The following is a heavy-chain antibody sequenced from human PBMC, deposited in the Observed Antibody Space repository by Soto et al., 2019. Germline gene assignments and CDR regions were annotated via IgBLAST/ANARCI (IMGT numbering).Heavy chain of an antibody. D-gene: IGHD2-15*01. J-gene: IGHJ6*02. Sequence: SETLSLTCAVCGYCIRSDNYWCWIRQSPGKGLEWIGSIQHSGSTYYNPSLKSRVTISVDTSRKQFSLKLTSVTAADTAVHYCARDVLQYYGMDVSRQGTTVTVSS. V-gene: IGHV4-38-2*02. CDR2: IQHSGST. CDR3: ARDVLQYYGMDV. CDR1: GYCIRSDNY.